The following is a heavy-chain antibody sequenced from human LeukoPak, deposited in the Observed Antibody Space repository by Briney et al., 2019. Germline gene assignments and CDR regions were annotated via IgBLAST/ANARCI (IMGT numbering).Heavy chain of an antibody. CDR3: ARDKVVGPTICDY. V-gene: IGHV3-48*03. CDR2: ISSSGSTI. J-gene: IGHJ4*02. CDR1: GFTFSSYE. D-gene: IGHD1-26*01. Sequence: GGSLRLSCAASGFTFSSYEMNWVRQAPGKGLEWVSYISSSGSTIYHVDSVKGRFTISRDNTKNSLYLQMNSLRAEDTAVYYCARDKVVGPTICDYWGQGALVTVSS.